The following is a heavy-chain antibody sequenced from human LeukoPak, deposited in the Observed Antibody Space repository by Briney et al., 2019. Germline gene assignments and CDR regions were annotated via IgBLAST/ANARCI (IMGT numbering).Heavy chain of an antibody. CDR2: INHSVST. CDR1: GGSFSGYY. J-gene: IGHJ6*04. CDR3: ARGPPSQYYYGSGLYGMDV. V-gene: IGHV4-34*01. Sequence: SETLSLTCAVYGGSFSGYYWSWIRQPPGKGLEWIGEINHSVSTNHNPSLKSRVTISVDTSKNQFSLKVRSVTAADTAVYYCARGPPSQYYYGSGLYGMDVWGKGTTVTVSS. D-gene: IGHD3-10*01.